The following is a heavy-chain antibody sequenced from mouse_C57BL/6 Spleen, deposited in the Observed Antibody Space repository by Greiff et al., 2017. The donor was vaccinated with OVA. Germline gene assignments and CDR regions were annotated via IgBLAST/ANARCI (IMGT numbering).Heavy chain of an antibody. J-gene: IGHJ2*01. V-gene: IGHV1-82*01. CDR2: IYPGDGDT. CDR1: GYAFSSSW. CDR3: ARRGDGYDDFDY. Sequence: QVQLQQSGPELVKPGASVKISCKASGYAFSSSWMNWVKQRPGKGLEWIGRIYPGDGDTNYNGKFKGKATLTADKSSSTAYMQLSSLPSEDSAVYFCARRGDGYDDFDYWGQGTTLTVSS. D-gene: IGHD2-2*01.